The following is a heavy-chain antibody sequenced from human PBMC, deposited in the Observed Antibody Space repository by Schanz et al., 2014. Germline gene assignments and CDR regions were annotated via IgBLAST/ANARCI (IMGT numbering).Heavy chain of an antibody. CDR3: ARGASRDYFAMDV. V-gene: IGHV3-7*01. Sequence: EVQLVESGGGLVQPGGSLRLSCAASGFSFSDYSMSWVRQAPGKGLEWVANIKQDESERSYVDSVKGRFTISRDNAKNSLYLQMNSLRAEDTAVYYCARGASRDYFAMDVWGQGTTVTVSS. J-gene: IGHJ6*02. CDR2: IKQDESER. CDR1: GFSFSDYS.